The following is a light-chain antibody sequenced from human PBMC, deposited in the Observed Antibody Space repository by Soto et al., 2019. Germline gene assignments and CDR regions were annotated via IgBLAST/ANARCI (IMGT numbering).Light chain of an antibody. CDR3: QQYNGSPPWT. V-gene: IGKV3D-15*01. Sequence: EIVMTQSPATLSVSPGDGATLSCRASQSVDSNLAWYQQKPGQTPRLLIYGASTRPTGIPARFSGSGSGTEFTLTISSLQSEDSAVYYCQQYNGSPPWTFGQGTRVEIK. CDR2: GAS. J-gene: IGKJ1*01. CDR1: QSVDSN.